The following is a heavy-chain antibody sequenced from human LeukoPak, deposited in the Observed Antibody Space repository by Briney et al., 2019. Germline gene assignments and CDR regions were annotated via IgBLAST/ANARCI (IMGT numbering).Heavy chain of an antibody. D-gene: IGHD5-24*01. CDR2: ISYSGVS. CDR1: SAAISRSY. V-gene: IGHV4-59*08. CDR3: ARLPEGGYATSLGWLDP. J-gene: IGHJ5*02. Sequence: SETLSLTCTVPSAAISRSYWIWIRQTPGKGLEWIGYISYSGVSTCNPSLGSRVTISRDTSKNEVSLNLSSVTAADTAVYFCARLPEGGYATSLGWLDPWGQGTRVTVSS.